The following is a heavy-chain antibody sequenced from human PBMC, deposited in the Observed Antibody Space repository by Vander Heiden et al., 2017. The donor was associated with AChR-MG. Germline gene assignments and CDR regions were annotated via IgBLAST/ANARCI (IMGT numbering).Heavy chain of an antibody. Sequence: VQLVQSGAEVKKPGESLKISCKGSGYSFTGYWIGWGRQMPGKGLEWMGIIYPGDFDTRYSPSFQGQVTISADKSISTAYLQWSSLKASDTAMYYCARLGREVLRHNWFDPWGQGTLVTVSS. CDR3: ARLGREVLRHNWFDP. V-gene: IGHV5-51*01. J-gene: IGHJ5*02. D-gene: IGHD3-3*01. CDR1: GYSFTGYW. CDR2: IYPGDFDT.